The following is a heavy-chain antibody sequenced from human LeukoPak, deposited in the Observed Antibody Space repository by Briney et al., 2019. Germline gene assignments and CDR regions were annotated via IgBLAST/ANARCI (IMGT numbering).Heavy chain of an antibody. V-gene: IGHV4-59*01. CDR2: IYYSGST. Sequence: SETLSLTCTVSGGSISSYYWSWIRQPPGKGLEWIGYIYYSGSTNYNPSLKSRVIISVDTSKNQFSLKLSSVTAADTAVYYCARDTGNPRYYYGMDVWGQGTTVTVSS. J-gene: IGHJ6*02. CDR3: ARDTGNPRYYYGMDV. D-gene: IGHD2/OR15-2a*01. CDR1: GGSISSYY.